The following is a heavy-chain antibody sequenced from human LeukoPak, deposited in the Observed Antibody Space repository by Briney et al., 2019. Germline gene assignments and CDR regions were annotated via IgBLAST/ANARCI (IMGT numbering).Heavy chain of an antibody. V-gene: IGHV3-30-3*02. J-gene: IGHJ4*02. CDR3: AKTLGSMDY. Sequence: GGSLRLSCAASGFTFSSYAMHWVRQAPGKGLEWVAVISYDGSNKYYADSVKGRFTISRDNSKNTLYLQMNSLRAEDTAVYYCAKTLGSMDYWGQGTLVTVSS. D-gene: IGHD7-27*01. CDR1: GFTFSSYA. CDR2: ISYDGSNK.